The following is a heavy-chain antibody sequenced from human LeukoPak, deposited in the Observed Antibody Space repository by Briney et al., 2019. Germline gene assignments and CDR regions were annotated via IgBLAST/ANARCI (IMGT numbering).Heavy chain of an antibody. Sequence: SGGSLRLSCAASGFTFSTYWMHWVRQAPGKGPVWVSRINSDGSSTSYADSVKGRFTISRDNAKNTLYLQMNSLRAEDTAVYYCARESLTDIVVVGAFDIWGQGTMVTVSS. J-gene: IGHJ3*02. D-gene: IGHD2-15*01. CDR3: ARESLTDIVVVGAFDI. V-gene: IGHV3-74*01. CDR1: GFTFSTYW. CDR2: INSDGSST.